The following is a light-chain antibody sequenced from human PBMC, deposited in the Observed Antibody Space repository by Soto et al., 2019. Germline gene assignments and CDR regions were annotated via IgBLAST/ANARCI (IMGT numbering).Light chain of an antibody. V-gene: IGKV1-9*01. CDR1: QGISSL. CDR2: TAS. J-gene: IGKJ5*01. Sequence: DIQLTQSPSFLSASIGDRVTITCRASQGISSLLAWYQQKPGKAPKLLIHTASFLHGGVPSRFSGSGSGTAFTLPISSLQPEDLATYYCQQRHSYPVTFGQGTRLEIK. CDR3: QQRHSYPVT.